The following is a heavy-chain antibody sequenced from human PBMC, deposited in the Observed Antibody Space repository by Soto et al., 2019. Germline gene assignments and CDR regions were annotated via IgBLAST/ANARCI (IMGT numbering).Heavy chain of an antibody. Sequence: SETLSLTCTVSGGSISSGGYYWSWIRQHPGKGLEWIGYISYSGSTYYNPSLESRVTISVDTSKNQFSLKLSSVTAADTAVYYGARDALSRDSIWGQGPLVPVS. CDR1: GGSISSGGYY. J-gene: IGHJ4*02. D-gene: IGHD3-22*01. CDR2: ISYSGST. V-gene: IGHV4-31*03. CDR3: ARDALSRDSI.